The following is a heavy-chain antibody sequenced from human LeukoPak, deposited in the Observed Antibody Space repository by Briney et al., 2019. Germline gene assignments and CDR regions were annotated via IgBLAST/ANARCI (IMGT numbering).Heavy chain of an antibody. D-gene: IGHD2-21*02. V-gene: IGHV1-46*01. Sequence: ASVKVSCKASGYTFTSYYMHWVRQAPGRGLEWMGIINPSGGSTSYAQKFQGRVTMTRDTSTSTVYMELSSLRSEDTAVYYCASKSLIGVTARAFGAFDIWGQGTMVTVSS. CDR1: GYTFTSYY. CDR3: ASKSLIGVTARAFGAFDI. CDR2: INPSGGST. J-gene: IGHJ3*02.